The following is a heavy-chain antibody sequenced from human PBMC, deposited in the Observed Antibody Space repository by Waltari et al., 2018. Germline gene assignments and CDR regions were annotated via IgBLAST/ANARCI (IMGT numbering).Heavy chain of an antibody. Sequence: EVQLVESGGGLVQPGGSLRLSCAASGCTFSSYWMHWARQPPGKGLVWLSRINSDGSGTIYADSVKGRFTISRDNGENTLYLQMNSLRAEDTAVYYCARVAPNWSVDLWGRGTLVTVSS. CDR1: GCTFSSYW. CDR2: INSDGSGT. J-gene: IGHJ2*01. V-gene: IGHV3-74*01. CDR3: ARVAPNWSVDL.